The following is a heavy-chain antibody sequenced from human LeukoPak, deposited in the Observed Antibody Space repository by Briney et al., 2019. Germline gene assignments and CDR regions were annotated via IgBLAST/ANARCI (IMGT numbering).Heavy chain of an antibody. CDR1: GFTFSSHA. V-gene: IGHV3-23*01. J-gene: IGHJ4*02. CDR2: LSGSGYNT. CDR3: AKDPYGTRYFDY. D-gene: IGHD2-2*01. Sequence: GGSLRLSCTASGFTFSSHALSWVRQAPGKGLEWVSSLSGSGYNTYYADSVKGRFTISRDNSKNTVYLQMNSLRAEDTAVYYCAKDPYGTRYFDYWGQGTLVTVSS.